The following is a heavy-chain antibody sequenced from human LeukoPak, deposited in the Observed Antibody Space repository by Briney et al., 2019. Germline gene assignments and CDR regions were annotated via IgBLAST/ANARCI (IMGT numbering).Heavy chain of an antibody. J-gene: IGHJ6*02. D-gene: IGHD2/OR15-2a*01. CDR1: GGSFSGYY. CDR2: INHSGST. CDR3: ARGGRNKGYGMDV. Sequence: SETLSLTCAVYGGSFSGYYWSWIRQPPGKGLEWIGEINHSGSTNYNPSLKSRVTISVDTSKNQFSLKLSSVTAGDTAVYYCARGGRNKGYGMDVWGQGTTVTVSS. V-gene: IGHV4-34*01.